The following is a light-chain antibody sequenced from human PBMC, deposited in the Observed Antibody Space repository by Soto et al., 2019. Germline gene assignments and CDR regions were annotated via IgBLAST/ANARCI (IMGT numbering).Light chain of an antibody. CDR3: AAWDDSLNGVV. Sequence: QAVVTQPPSASATPGQRVTISCSGSTSNIGSNTVNWYQHLPGTAPKLLIYSNNQRPSGVPDRFSGSKSGTSASLAISGLQSEDEADYYCAAWDDSLNGVVFGGGTQLTVL. V-gene: IGLV1-44*01. J-gene: IGLJ3*02. CDR2: SNN. CDR1: TSNIGSNT.